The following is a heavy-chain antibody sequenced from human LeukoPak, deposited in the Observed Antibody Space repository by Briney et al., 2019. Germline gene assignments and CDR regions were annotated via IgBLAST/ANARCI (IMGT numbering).Heavy chain of an antibody. CDR1: GFTFNDYA. V-gene: IGHV3-30-3*01. J-gene: IGHJ6*02. Sequence: GRSLRLSCAASGFTFNDYAMHWVRQAPGKGLEWVAVILHDGSNNHYADSVKGRFTISRDNSKNTLYLQVNSLRADDTAVYYCAKDDYGMNVWGQGTTVIVSS. CDR2: ILHDGSNN. CDR3: AKDDYGMNV.